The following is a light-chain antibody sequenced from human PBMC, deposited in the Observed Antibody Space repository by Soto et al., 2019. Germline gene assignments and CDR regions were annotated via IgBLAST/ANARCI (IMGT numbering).Light chain of an antibody. V-gene: IGLV2-18*02. CDR2: EVS. CDR3: TSFTTSKTYI. J-gene: IGLJ1*01. Sequence: QSALTQPPSVSGSPGESVTIYCTGTSSDIGSYDRVSWYQQPPGTAPRLMIYEVSNRPSGVPDRFSGSKSGNTASLTISGLQPEDETDYYCTSFTTSKTYIFGTGTKVTVL. CDR1: SSDIGSYDR.